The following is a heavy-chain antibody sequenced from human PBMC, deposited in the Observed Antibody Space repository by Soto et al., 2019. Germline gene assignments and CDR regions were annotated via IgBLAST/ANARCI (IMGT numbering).Heavy chain of an antibody. V-gene: IGHV3-73*01. J-gene: IGHJ3*02. CDR1: GFTFSGSA. CDR2: IRSKANSYAT. Sequence: GGSLRLSCAASGFTFSGSAMHWVRQASGKGLEWVGRIRSKANSYATAYAASVKGRFTISRDDSKNTAYLQMNSLKTEDTAAYYCTRPNYYGSGSYRQEAFDIWGQGTMVTVSS. CDR3: TRPNYYGSGSYRQEAFDI. D-gene: IGHD3-10*01.